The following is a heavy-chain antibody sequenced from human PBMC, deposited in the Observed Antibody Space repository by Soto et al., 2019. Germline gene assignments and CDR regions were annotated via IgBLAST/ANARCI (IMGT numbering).Heavy chain of an antibody. CDR1: GYRFTTYW. D-gene: IGHD4-4*01. Sequence: GESLKISCEGSGYRFTTYWIGWVRQAPGKGLEWVAAISPNGQGIWYADSVKGRFTISRDISRNTVFLQMDSLRAEDTAVYYCAKDRQYPRDYFHYWGQGTRVTVS. CDR2: ISPNGQGI. CDR3: AKDRQYPRDYFHY. V-gene: IGHV3-23*01. J-gene: IGHJ4*02.